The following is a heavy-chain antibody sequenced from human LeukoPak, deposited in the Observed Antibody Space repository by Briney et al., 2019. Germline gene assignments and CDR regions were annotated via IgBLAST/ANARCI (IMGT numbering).Heavy chain of an antibody. CDR1: GFTFSSYA. CDR2: ISYDGSNK. Sequence: GALRLSCAASGFTFSSYAMHWVRQAPGKGLEWVAVISYDGSNKYYADSVKGRFTISRDNAKNSLYLQMNSLRAEDTAVYYCARVGAVADYLNWFDPWGQGTLVTVSS. V-gene: IGHV3-30-3*01. CDR3: ARVGAVADYLNWFDP. J-gene: IGHJ5*02. D-gene: IGHD6-19*01.